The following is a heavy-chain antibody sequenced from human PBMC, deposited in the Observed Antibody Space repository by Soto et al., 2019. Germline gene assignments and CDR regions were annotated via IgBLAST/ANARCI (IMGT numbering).Heavy chain of an antibody. CDR2: ISYDGSNK. Sequence: QPGGSLRLSCAASGFTFSSYAIHWVRQAPGKGLEWVAVISYDGSNKHYADSVKGRFTISRDNSKNTLYLQMNSLRAEDTAVYYCARDDTIFGVLDYWGQGTLVTVSS. V-gene: IGHV3-30-3*01. CDR3: ARDDTIFGVLDY. CDR1: GFTFSSYA. J-gene: IGHJ4*02. D-gene: IGHD3-3*01.